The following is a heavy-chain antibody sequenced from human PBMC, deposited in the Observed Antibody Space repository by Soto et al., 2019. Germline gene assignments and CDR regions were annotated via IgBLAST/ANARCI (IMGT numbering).Heavy chain of an antibody. D-gene: IGHD5-18*01. CDR1: GGSISSYY. J-gene: IGHJ4*02. CDR2: IYYSGST. Sequence: SETLSLTCTVSGGSISSYYWSWIRQPPGKGLEWIGYIYYSGSTNYNPSLKSRVTISVDTPKNQFSLKLTSVTAADTAVYYCARDNGYSYGYNLDHWGQGTRVTVSS. CDR3: ARDNGYSYGYNLDH. V-gene: IGHV4-59*01.